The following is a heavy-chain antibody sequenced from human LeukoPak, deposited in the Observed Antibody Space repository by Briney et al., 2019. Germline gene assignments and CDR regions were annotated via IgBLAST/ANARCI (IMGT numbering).Heavy chain of an antibody. J-gene: IGHJ6*02. V-gene: IGHV3-30-3*01. CDR2: LSYDGSNK. Sequence: GRSLRLSCAASGFTFSSYAMHWVRQAPGKGLEWVAVLSYDGSNKYYADSVKGRFTISRDNSKNTLYLQMNSLRAEDTAVYYCARDQGGVVTPQYYGMDVWGQGTTVTVSS. D-gene: IGHD3-3*01. CDR1: GFTFSSYA. CDR3: ARDQGGVVTPQYYGMDV.